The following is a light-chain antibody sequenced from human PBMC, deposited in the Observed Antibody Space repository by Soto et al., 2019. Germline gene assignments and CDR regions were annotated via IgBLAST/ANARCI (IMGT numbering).Light chain of an antibody. CDR3: QSYDSSLSGSRV. V-gene: IGLV1-40*01. Sequence: QLVLTQPPSVSGAPGQRVTISCPGSSSNIGAGYDVHWYQQLPGTAPKLLIYGNSNRPSGVPDRFSGSKSGTSASLAITGLQAEDEADYYCQSYDSSLSGSRVFGTGTKLTVL. CDR2: GNS. J-gene: IGLJ1*01. CDR1: SSNIGAGYD.